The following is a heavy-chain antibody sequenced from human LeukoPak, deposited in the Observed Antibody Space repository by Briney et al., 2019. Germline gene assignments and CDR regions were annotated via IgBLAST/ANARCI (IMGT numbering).Heavy chain of an antibody. V-gene: IGHV4-4*07. CDR3: ARDLENSSSWYIRYFDL. Sequence: SETLSLTCTVSGGSISSYYWSWIRQPAAKGLEWIGRIYTSGSTNYNPSLKRRVTMSVDTSNHQSSLTLSSVTAADTAVYYCARDLENSSSWYIRYFDLWGRGALVTVSS. CDR2: IYTSGST. D-gene: IGHD6-13*01. CDR1: GGSISSYY. J-gene: IGHJ2*01.